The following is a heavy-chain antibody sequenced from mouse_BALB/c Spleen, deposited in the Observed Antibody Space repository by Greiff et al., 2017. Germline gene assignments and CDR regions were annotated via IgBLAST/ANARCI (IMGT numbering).Heavy chain of an antibody. J-gene: IGHJ3*01. CDR1: GFDFSRYW. V-gene: IGHV4-1*02. CDR2: INPDSSTI. Sequence: EVKVVESGGGLVQPGGSLKLSCAASGFDFSRYWMSWVRQAPGKGLEWIGEINPDSSTINYTPSLKDKFIISRDNAKNTLYLQMSKVRSEDTALYYCARRELGRGSWFAYWGQGTLVTVSA. D-gene: IGHD4-1*01. CDR3: ARRELGRGSWFAY.